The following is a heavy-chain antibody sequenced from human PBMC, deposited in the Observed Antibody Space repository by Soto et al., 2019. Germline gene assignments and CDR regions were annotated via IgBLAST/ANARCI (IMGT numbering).Heavy chain of an antibody. J-gene: IGHJ3*02. D-gene: IGHD3-10*02. Sequence: GGSLRLSCAASGFTFSSCGIHWVRQAPGKGLEWVAVISYDGSNKYYADSVKGRFTISRDNSKNTLYLQMNSLRAEDTAVYYCVADYVATDAFDIWGQGTMVTVSS. CDR3: VADYVATDAFDI. V-gene: IGHV3-30*03. CDR2: ISYDGSNK. CDR1: GFTFSSCG.